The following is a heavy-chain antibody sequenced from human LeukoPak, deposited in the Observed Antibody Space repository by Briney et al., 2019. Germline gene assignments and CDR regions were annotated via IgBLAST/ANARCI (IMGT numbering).Heavy chain of an antibody. CDR3: ARDVSTGWYYFDS. CDR1: GFTFSSYG. V-gene: IGHV3-33*01. D-gene: IGHD6-19*01. CDR2: TWSDGNRK. J-gene: IGHJ4*02. Sequence: PGRSLRLSCAASGFTFSSYGMHWVRQAPGKGLEWVAVTWSDGNRKYYADYVKGRFTISKDNSKNTLYMQMNSLRAEDTALYYCARDVSTGWYYFDSWGQGTLVTVSS.